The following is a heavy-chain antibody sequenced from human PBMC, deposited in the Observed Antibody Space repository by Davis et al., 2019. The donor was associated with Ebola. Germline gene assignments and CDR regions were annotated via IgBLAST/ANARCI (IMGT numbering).Heavy chain of an antibody. V-gene: IGHV3-53*01. CDR3: ATGETYYYESSGYYNS. CDR2: IFSGGST. CDR1: GFTVSDNY. D-gene: IGHD3-22*01. Sequence: GESLKISCAASGFTVSDNYMNWVRQAPGKGLEWVSVIFSGGSTHYADSVKGRFTISRDNSKNTLYLQMSSLRAEDTAVYYCATGETYYYESSGYYNSWGQGTLVTVSS. J-gene: IGHJ5*02.